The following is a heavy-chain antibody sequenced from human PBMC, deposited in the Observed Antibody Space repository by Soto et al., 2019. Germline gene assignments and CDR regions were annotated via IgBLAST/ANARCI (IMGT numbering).Heavy chain of an antibody. V-gene: IGHV4-59*01. CDR2: IYYSGST. CDR1: GGSISTYY. Sequence: QVQLQESGPGLVKPSETLSLTCTVSGGSISTYYWSWIRQPPGKGLEWIGYIYYSGSTNYNPSLTRRVTISLDTSKNQFSLMLSSVTAADTALYYCARAPGVRFYFDSWGQGTLVTVSS. D-gene: IGHD4-17*01. CDR3: ARAPGVRFYFDS. J-gene: IGHJ4*02.